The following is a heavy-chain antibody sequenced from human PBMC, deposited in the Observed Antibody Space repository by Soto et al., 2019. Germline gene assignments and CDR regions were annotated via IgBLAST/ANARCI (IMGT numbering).Heavy chain of an antibody. CDR1: GFTVSSNY. J-gene: IGHJ6*02. CDR3: ARGNPSKYSSGWNYGMDV. V-gene: IGHV3-53*01. Sequence: SLILSCAASGFTVSSNYMSWVRQAPGKGLEWVSVIYSGGSTYYADSVKGRFTISRDNSKNTLYLQMNSLRAEDTAVYYCARGNPSKYSSGWNYGMDVWGQGTTVTVSS. D-gene: IGHD6-19*01. CDR2: IYSGGST.